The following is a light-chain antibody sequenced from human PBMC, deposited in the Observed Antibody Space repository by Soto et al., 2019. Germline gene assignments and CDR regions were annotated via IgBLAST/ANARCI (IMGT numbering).Light chain of an antibody. V-gene: IGKV3-20*01. CDR2: GAF. J-gene: IGKJ2*01. CDR3: QQYGGAPYT. CDR1: QSVSNDS. Sequence: EIVLTQSPGTLSLSPGERATLSCRASQSVSNDSLAWYQQKPGQAPSLLIYGAFHRATGIPDRFSGTGSGTDFTLTISRLEPEDFAVYYCQQYGGAPYTFGQGAKLDIK.